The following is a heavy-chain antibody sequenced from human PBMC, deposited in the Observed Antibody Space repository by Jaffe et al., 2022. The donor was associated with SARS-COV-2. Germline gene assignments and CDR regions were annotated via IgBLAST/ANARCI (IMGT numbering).Heavy chain of an antibody. CDR2: INPNSGGT. Sequence: QVQLVQSGAEVKKPGASVKVSCKASGYTFTGYYMHWVRQAPGQGLEWMGWINPNSGGTNYAQKFQGRVTMTRDTSISTAYMELSRLRSDDTAVYYCARDSEYSSSLGEEPEIDYWGQGTLVTVSS. CDR1: GYTFTGYY. J-gene: IGHJ4*02. CDR3: ARDSEYSSSLGEEPEIDY. D-gene: IGHD6-6*01. V-gene: IGHV1-2*02.